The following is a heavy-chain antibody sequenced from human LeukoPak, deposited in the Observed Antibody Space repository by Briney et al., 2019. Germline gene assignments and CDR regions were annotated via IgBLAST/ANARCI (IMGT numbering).Heavy chain of an antibody. D-gene: IGHD3-22*01. Sequence: GGSLRLSCAASGFTFSSYGMHWVRQAPGKGLEWVAFIRYDGSNKYYADSVKGRFTISRDNSKNTLYLQMNSLRAEDTAVYYCAKTYSSGYGMVRRDYFDYWGQGTLVTVSS. J-gene: IGHJ4*02. CDR1: GFTFSSYG. CDR3: AKTYSSGYGMVRRDYFDY. CDR2: IRYDGSNK. V-gene: IGHV3-30*02.